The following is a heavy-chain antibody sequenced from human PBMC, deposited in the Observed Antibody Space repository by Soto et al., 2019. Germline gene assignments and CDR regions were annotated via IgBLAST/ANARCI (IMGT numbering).Heavy chain of an antibody. Sequence: GGSLRLSCAASGFTFSDYYMSWIRQAPGKGLEWVSYISSSGSTIYYADSVKGRFTISRDNAKNIVYLEMNSLGVGDTAVYYCASGTIDSRYYFDYWGQGSSVTVSS. V-gene: IGHV3-11*04. CDR3: ASGTIDSRYYFDY. D-gene: IGHD1-26*01. J-gene: IGHJ4*02. CDR2: ISSSGSTI. CDR1: GFTFSDYY.